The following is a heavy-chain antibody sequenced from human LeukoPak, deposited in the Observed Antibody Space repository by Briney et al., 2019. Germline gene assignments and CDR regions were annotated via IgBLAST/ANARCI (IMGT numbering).Heavy chain of an antibody. J-gene: IGHJ4*02. CDR3: ARDPYGDYFFDY. CDR2: IYSGGST. V-gene: IGHV3-66*02. CDR1: GITVSTNY. D-gene: IGHD4-17*01. Sequence: GGSLRLSCAASGITVSTNYKSWVRQAPGKGLEWVSVIYSGGSTYYADSVKGRFTISRDNSKNTLYLQMNSLRPEDTAVYYCARDPYGDYFFDYWGQGTVVTVSS.